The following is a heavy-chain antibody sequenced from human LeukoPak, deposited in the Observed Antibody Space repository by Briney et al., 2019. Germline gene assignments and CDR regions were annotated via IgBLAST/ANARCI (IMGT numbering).Heavy chain of an antibody. V-gene: IGHV3-74*01. CDR3: ARVDSGSNYYFDY. CDR2: INSDGSST. CDR1: GFTFSSYW. Sequence: GGSLRLSCAASGFTFSSYWMHWVRQAPGQGLVWVSRINSDGSSTSYADSVKGRFTISRDNAKNTLYLQMNSLRAEDTAIYYCARVDSGSNYYFDYWGQGTLVTVSS. D-gene: IGHD1-26*01. J-gene: IGHJ4*02.